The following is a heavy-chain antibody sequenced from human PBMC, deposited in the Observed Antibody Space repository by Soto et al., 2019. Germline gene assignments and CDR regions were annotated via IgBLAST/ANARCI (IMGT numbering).Heavy chain of an antibody. CDR3: AREGGESSDGLYYFDS. CDR1: GGSTSSDYY. CDR2: IYYSGNT. Sequence: SETLSLTCTVSGGSTSSDYYWSWIRQPPGKGLEWIGHIYYSGNTDYNPSLKSRLAISIDTSKNQFSLKLSSVTAADTAVYFCAREGGESSDGLYYFDSWGQGPLVTVSS. V-gene: IGHV4-30-4*01. J-gene: IGHJ4*02. D-gene: IGHD3-16*01.